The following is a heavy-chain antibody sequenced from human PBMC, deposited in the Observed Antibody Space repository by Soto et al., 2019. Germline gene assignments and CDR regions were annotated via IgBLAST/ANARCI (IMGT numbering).Heavy chain of an antibody. CDR1: GGTFSSYS. CDR3: ARGVIHGGYSYGYKYYYGMDV. CDR2: IIPIFGTA. V-gene: IGHV1-69*13. D-gene: IGHD5-18*01. Sequence: SVKVSFKASGGTFSSYSIIWVRQAPGQGLEWMGGIIPIFGTANYAQKFQGRVTITADESTSTAYMELSSLRSEDTAVYYCARGVIHGGYSYGYKYYYGMDVWGQGTTVTVSS. J-gene: IGHJ6*02.